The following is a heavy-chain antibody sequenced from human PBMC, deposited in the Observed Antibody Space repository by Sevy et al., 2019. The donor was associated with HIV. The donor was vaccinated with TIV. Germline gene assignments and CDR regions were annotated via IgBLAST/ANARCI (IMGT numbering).Heavy chain of an antibody. CDR1: GFTFSTST. Sequence: GGSLRLSCAASGFTFSTSTMNWVRQAPGKGPEWVSLMTSSGSYILYAASVKGRFAIARDNAKSSGFLQMNSLRVEDTAVYYGVRDGWNYWGQGTLVTVSS. CDR2: MTSSGSYI. J-gene: IGHJ4*02. CDR3: VRDGWNY. D-gene: IGHD2-15*01. V-gene: IGHV3-21*01.